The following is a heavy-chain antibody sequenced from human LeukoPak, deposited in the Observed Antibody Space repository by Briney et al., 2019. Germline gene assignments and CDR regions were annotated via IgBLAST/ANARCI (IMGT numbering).Heavy chain of an antibody. D-gene: IGHD3-9*01. Sequence: SETLSLTCSVSGGSISSTTYYWGWIRQPPGKGLEWIGSMSFIGSTYYNPSLKSRVTIPVHMSKNHFSLKLSSVTAADTAVYYCARHRRHYDILTGYYAGHFDIWGQGTMVTVSS. CDR1: GGSISSTTYY. CDR2: MSFIGST. V-gene: IGHV4-39*01. J-gene: IGHJ3*02. CDR3: ARHRRHYDILTGYYAGHFDI.